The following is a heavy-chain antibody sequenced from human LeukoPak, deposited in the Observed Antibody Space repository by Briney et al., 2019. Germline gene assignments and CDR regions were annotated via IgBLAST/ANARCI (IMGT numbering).Heavy chain of an antibody. CDR3: AADRYDSSGYYHFDY. CDR2: TVVGSGNT. CDR1: GFTFTSSA. V-gene: IGHV1-58*02. J-gene: IGHJ4*02. Sequence: SVKVSCKASGFTFTSSAMQWVRQARGQRLEWIGWTVVGSGNTNYAQKFQERVTITRDMSTSTAYMELSSLRSEDTAVYYCAADRYDSSGYYHFDYWGQGTLVTVAS. D-gene: IGHD3-22*01.